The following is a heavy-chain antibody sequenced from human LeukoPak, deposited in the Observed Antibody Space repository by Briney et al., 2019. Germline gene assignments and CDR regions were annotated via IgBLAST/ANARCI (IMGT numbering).Heavy chain of an antibody. Sequence: PSETLSLTCTVSGGSISSSSYYWGWIRQPPGKGLEWIGSIYYSGSTYYNPSLKSRVTISVDTSKNQFSLKLSSVTAADTAVYYCAREFGYSYGLNWFDPWGQGTLVTVSS. V-gene: IGHV4-39*07. CDR3: AREFGYSYGLNWFDP. J-gene: IGHJ5*02. CDR1: GGSISSSSYY. D-gene: IGHD5-18*01. CDR2: IYYSGST.